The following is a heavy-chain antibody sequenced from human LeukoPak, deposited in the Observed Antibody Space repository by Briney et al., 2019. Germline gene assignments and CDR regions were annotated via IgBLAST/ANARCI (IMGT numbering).Heavy chain of an antibody. CDR2: ISAYNGNT. V-gene: IGHV1-18*01. J-gene: IGHJ4*02. CDR1: GYTFTSYG. Sequence: ASVKVSCKASGYTFTSYGISWVRQAPGQGLEWMGWISAYNGNTNYAQKLQGRVTMTTDTSTSTAYMKLRSLRSDDTAVYYCNAVLTGYSLFDYWGQGTLVTVSS. D-gene: IGHD3-9*01. CDR3: NAVLTGYSLFDY.